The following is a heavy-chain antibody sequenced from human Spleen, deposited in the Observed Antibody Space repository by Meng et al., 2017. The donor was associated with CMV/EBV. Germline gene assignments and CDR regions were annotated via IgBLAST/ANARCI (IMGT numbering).Heavy chain of an antibody. CDR1: GFTFSSYN. J-gene: IGHJ6*02. D-gene: IGHD3-3*02. CDR2: TSYGGLNE. CDR3: AKDISTSLNYHYGLEV. Sequence: GGSLRLSCAASGFTFSSYNMHWVRQDPGKGPEWVAVTSYGGLNEYYADSVKGRFTISRDDSKKTLYLQMNDLRVEDTAIYYWAKDISTSLNYHYGLEVWGQGTTVTVSS. V-gene: IGHV3-30*04.